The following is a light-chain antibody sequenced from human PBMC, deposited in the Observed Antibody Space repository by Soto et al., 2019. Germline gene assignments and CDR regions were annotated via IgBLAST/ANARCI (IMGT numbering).Light chain of an antibody. CDR2: DAS. CDR1: QSVSEF. V-gene: IGKV3-20*01. Sequence: EVVLTQSPATLSLSPGERATLSCRASQSVSEFLAWYQQKPGQAPRLLIYDASNRATGIPARFSGSGSGTDFTLTISRLEPEDFAVYYCQQYGSSPMYTFGQGTKLEIK. CDR3: QQYGSSPMYT. J-gene: IGKJ2*01.